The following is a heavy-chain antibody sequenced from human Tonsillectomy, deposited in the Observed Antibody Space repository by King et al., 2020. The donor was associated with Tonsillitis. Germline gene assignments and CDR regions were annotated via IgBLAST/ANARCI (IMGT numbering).Heavy chain of an antibody. CDR1: GFTVSSNY. V-gene: IGHV3-53*01. CDR3: ARVVPAANFDF. J-gene: IGHJ4*02. Sequence: VQLVESGGGLIQPGRSLRLSCAASGFTVSSNYMSWVRQAPGKGLEWVSIIYSGGSTNYADSVKGRFTISRDNSKNTLYPQMNFLRAEDTAVYYCARVVPAANFDFWGQGTLVTVSS. CDR2: IYSGGST. D-gene: IGHD2-2*01.